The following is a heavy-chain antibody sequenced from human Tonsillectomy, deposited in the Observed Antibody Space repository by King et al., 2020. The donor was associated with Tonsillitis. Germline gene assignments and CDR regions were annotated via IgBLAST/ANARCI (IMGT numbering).Heavy chain of an antibody. V-gene: IGHV3-21*06. J-gene: IGHJ4*02. CDR1: GFTFSSYT. Sequence: VQLVESGGGPVKPGGSLRLSCAASGFTFSSYTMNWVRQAPGRGLEWVSCISSSSSYIYYADSVKGRFTISRDNAKNSVYLQMHSLRAEDTALYYCARAVGLVNVDYWGQGSLVTVSS. CDR2: ISSSSSYI. D-gene: IGHD3/OR15-3a*01. CDR3: ARAVGLVNVDY.